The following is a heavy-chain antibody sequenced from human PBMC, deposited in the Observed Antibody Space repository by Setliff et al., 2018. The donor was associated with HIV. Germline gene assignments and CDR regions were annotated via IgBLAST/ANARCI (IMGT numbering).Heavy chain of an antibody. CDR3: ARTAAGNTGPFDL. V-gene: IGHV4-4*07. CDR1: DSGTYY. CDR2: VSRRGDT. D-gene: IGHD4-17*01. Sequence: PSETLSLTCTVSDSGTYYWSWIRQPAGKGLEWIGRVSRRGDTNYNPSLKSRVTMSGDTSKNQFSLKLTSVTASDTAVYYCARTAAGNTGPFDLWGQGSPVTVSS. J-gene: IGHJ4*02.